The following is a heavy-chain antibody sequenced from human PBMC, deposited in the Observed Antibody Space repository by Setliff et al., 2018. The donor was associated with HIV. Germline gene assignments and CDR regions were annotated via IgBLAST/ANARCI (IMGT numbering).Heavy chain of an antibody. D-gene: IGHD6-6*01. Sequence: GGSLRLSCTASGFTFGDYAMSWFRQAPGKGPEWVGFIRSKAYGGTTEYAASVKGRFTISRDDSKSIAYLQMNSLKTEDTAVYYCTRSSSSTSAFSDYWGQGTLVTVS. CDR1: GFTFGDYA. V-gene: IGHV3-49*03. CDR3: TRSSSSTSAFSDY. CDR2: IRSKAYGGTT. J-gene: IGHJ4*02.